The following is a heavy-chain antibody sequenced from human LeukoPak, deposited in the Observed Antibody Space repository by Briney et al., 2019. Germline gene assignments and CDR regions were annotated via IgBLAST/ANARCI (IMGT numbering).Heavy chain of an antibody. J-gene: IGHJ6*02. V-gene: IGHV1-8*01. CDR1: GYTLTSYD. D-gene: IGHD2-2*02. CDR3: ARVPISYYYYGMDV. Sequence: GASVKVSCKASGYTLTSYDIIWVRQATGQGLEWMGWMNPNSGNTGYAQEFQGRVTMTRNTSISTAYMELSGLRSEDTAVYYCARVPISYYYYGMDVWGQGTTVTVSS. CDR2: MNPNSGNT.